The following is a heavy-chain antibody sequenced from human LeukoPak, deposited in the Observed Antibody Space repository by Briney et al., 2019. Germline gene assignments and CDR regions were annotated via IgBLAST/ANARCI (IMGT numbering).Heavy chain of an antibody. Sequence: GGSLRLSCAASGFTFSRYAMSWVRQAPGKGLEWVSAISGSGDSTYYADSVKGRFTISRDNSKNTLYLQMNSLRAEDTAVYYCAKESGYSSGWYDHWGQGTLVTVSS. D-gene: IGHD6-19*01. CDR3: AKESGYSSGWYDH. CDR1: GFTFSRYA. CDR2: ISGSGDST. V-gene: IGHV3-23*01. J-gene: IGHJ5*02.